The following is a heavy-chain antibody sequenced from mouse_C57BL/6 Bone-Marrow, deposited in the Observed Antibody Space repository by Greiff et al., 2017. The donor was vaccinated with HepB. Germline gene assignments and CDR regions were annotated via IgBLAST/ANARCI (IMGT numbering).Heavy chain of an antibody. CDR1: GYTFTSYW. V-gene: IGHV1-7*01. J-gene: IGHJ3*01. Sequence: VQLQQSGAELAKPGASVKLSCKASGYTFTSYWMYWVKQRPGQGLEWIGYINPSSGYTKYNQKFKDKATLTAYKSSSTAYMQLSSLTYEGSAVYYCARDCYPWFAYWGQGTLVTVSA. D-gene: IGHD2-3*01. CDR3: ARDCYPWFAY. CDR2: INPSSGYT.